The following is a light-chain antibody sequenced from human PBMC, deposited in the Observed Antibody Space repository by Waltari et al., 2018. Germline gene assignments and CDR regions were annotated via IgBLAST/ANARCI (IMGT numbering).Light chain of an antibody. J-gene: IGLJ6*01. CDR2: EDN. V-gene: IGLV6-57*03. Sequence: NFMLTQPHSVSESPGKTVTISCTRSSGSIASNYVQWYQQRPGSAPTTGIYEDNQRPSGVPDRFSGSIDSSSNSASLTISGLKTEDEADYYCQSYDSSNNVFGSGTKVTVL. CDR1: SGSIASNY. CDR3: QSYDSSNNV.